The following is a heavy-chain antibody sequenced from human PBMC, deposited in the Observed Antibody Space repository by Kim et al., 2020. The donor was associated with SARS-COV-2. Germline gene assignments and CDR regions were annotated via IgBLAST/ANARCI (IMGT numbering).Heavy chain of an antibody. CDR1: GFTFISHA. CDR2: ISGSGRDT. CDR3: AKHPWGFADLSQLGAFDP. V-gene: IGHV3-23*01. J-gene: IGHJ5*02. D-gene: IGHD3-10*01. Sequence: GGSLRLSCATSGFTFISHALTWVRQSTERGPEWVSTISGSGRDTYYAHSVRGRFTISRDKSKNTLYLQMDSLRAEDTAIYYCAKHPWGFADLSQLGAFDP.